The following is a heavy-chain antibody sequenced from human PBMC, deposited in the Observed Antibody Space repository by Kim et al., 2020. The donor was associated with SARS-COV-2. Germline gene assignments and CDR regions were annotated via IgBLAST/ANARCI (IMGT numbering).Heavy chain of an antibody. J-gene: IGHJ6*02. CDR1: GYTFTGYY. CDR2: INPNSGGT. D-gene: IGHD6-19*01. V-gene: IGHV1-2*02. CDR3: ARDPPLWYSCGWYSSYYGMDV. Sequence: ASVKVSCKASGYTFTGYYMHWVRQAPGQGLEWMGWINPNSGGTNYAQKFQGRVTMTRDTSTSTAYMELSRLRSDDTAVYYCARDPPLWYSCGWYSSYYGMDVWGQGTTVTVSS.